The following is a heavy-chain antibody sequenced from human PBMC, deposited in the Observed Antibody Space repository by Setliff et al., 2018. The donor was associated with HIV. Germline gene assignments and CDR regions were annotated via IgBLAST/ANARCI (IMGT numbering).Heavy chain of an antibody. CDR2: IVPILNTG. J-gene: IGHJ4*02. CDR1: GGTFRSHE. V-gene: IGHV1-69*13. CDR3: ARGQYGDELFDY. D-gene: IGHD4-17*01. Sequence: GASVKVSCKASGGTFRSHEISWVRQAPGQGLEWMGGIVPILNTGNYAPKFQGRVTITADESTSTVYMELRSLRSDDTAVYYCARGQYGDELFDYWGQGTLVTVSS.